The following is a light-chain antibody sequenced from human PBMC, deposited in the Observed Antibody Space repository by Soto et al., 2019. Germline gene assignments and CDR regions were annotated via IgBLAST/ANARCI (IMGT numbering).Light chain of an antibody. CDR1: QSVSSY. Sequence: ISLPQSHAPLSLSPWARATLSCMASQSVSSYLAWYQQKPGQAPRLLISGASSRATGIPDRFTGSGSETSFTLTISRLEPEDFALYYCQHYQSGHPITFGQGTRLEI. V-gene: IGKV3-20*01. CDR2: GAS. CDR3: QHYQSGHPIT. J-gene: IGKJ5*01.